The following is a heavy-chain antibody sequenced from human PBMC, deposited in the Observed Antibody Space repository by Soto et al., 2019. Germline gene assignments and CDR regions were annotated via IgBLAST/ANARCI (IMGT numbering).Heavy chain of an antibody. D-gene: IGHD2-15*01. Sequence: ASVKVSCKASGYLFTAYSMHWVRLAPGQGLEWMGVVNPSGGSTKYAQNFQGRVTMTRDTSTTTIYMELSSLRSDDTAIYYCAREENCSGGTCYSEYFHRWGQGTLVTVSS. V-gene: IGHV1-46*01. J-gene: IGHJ1*01. CDR3: AREENCSGGTCYSEYFHR. CDR1: GYLFTAYS. CDR2: VNPSGGST.